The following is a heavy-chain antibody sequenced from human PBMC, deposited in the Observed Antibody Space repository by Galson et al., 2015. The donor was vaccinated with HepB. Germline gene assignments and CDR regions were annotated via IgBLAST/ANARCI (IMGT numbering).Heavy chain of an antibody. CDR3: ARSPLRFLDWLPYYDYYYMDV. D-gene: IGHD3-3*01. CDR1: GYTFTDYA. J-gene: IGHJ6*03. Sequence: SVKVSCKASGYTFTDYAVNWVRQAPGQGLEWMGWMHTNTGKPTYAPGFAGRFVFSLDTSVTTAYLQISSLETDDTAVYYCARSPLRFLDWLPYYDYYYMDVWGEGTTVTVSS. V-gene: IGHV7-4-1*02. CDR2: MHTNTGKP.